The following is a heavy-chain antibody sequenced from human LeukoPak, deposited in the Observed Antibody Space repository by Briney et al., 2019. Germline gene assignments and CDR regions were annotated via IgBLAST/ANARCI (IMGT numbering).Heavy chain of an antibody. J-gene: IGHJ2*01. CDR2: ISGRVDST. Sequence: GGSLRLSCAASRFTFSSYAMSWVRQAPGKGLEWVSTISGRVDSTYYADSMKGRFTISRDNSRNTLYLQMNTLRAEDTAVYYCAKAIAAPVWYFDLWGRGTLVTVSS. V-gene: IGHV3-23*01. D-gene: IGHD6-13*01. CDR3: AKAIAAPVWYFDL. CDR1: RFTFSSYA.